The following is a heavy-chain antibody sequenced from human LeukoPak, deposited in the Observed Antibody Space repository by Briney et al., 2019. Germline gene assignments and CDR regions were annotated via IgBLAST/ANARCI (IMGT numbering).Heavy chain of an antibody. V-gene: IGHV4-59*01. D-gene: IGHD3-10*01. CDR3: AREPMVRGVIRAFDI. J-gene: IGHJ3*02. CDR2: IYYSGST. Sequence: ASETLSLTCTVSGGSISSYYWSWIRQPPGKGLEWIGYIYYSGSTNYNPSLKSRVTISADTSKNQFSLKLSSVSAADTAVYYCAREPMVRGVIRAFDIWGQGTMVTVSS. CDR1: GGSISSYY.